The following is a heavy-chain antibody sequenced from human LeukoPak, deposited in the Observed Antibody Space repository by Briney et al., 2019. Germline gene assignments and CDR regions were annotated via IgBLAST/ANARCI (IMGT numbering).Heavy chain of an antibody. CDR1: GYXFTGYY. D-gene: IGHD5-18*01. CDR3: AREIGGILVFDY. J-gene: IGHJ4*02. CDR2: INPNSGDS. Sequence: GASVKVSCTSSGYXFTGYYMHWVRQAPGQGLEWMGWINPNSGDSHHAQNFQGRVTMTRDTSISTAYMELSRLRSDDTAVYYCAREIGGILVFDYWGQGTLVTVSS. V-gene: IGHV1-2*02.